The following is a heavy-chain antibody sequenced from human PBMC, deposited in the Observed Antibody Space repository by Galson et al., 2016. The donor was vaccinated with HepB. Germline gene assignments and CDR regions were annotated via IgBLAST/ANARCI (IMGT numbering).Heavy chain of an antibody. CDR3: ARVPVTGTYYTAASDV. CDR2: MHSSGGS. J-gene: IGHJ4*02. V-gene: IGHV4-59*11. Sequence: SETLSLTCTVSGDSISSHYWGWIRQPPGKGLEWIGYMHSSGGSNYNPSLNSRLTISLDTSKNQFSLKLTSVIAADTAVYYCARVPVTGTYYTAASDVWGQGTLVTVSS. CDR1: GDSISSHY. D-gene: IGHD1-26*01.